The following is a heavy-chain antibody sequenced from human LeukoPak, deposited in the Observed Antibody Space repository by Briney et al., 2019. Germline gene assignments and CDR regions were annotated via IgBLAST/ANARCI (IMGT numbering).Heavy chain of an antibody. D-gene: IGHD6-13*01. V-gene: IGHV6-1*01. J-gene: IGHJ4*02. CDR3: ARLGIATAPGDY. CDR2: TYYRSKWYN. CDR1: GDSVSSNSVA. Sequence: SQTLSLTCAISGDSVSSNSVAWNWIRQSPSRGLEWLGRTYYRSKWYNDYAVSVKGRITINPDTSKNQFFLQLISVTPEDSAVYYCARLGIATAPGDYWGQGTLVTVSS.